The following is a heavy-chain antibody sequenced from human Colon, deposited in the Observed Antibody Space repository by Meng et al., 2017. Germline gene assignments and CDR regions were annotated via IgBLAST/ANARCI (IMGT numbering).Heavy chain of an antibody. Sequence: ASVKVSCKASGYTFTSYDINWVRQATGQGLEWMGWMNPNSGNTGYAQKLQGRDTMTRNTSKSTAYMELSSLRSEDTAVYYCARGHVAATSYYYYYNGMDVWGQGTTVTVSS. CDR3: ARGHVAATSYYYYYNGMDV. V-gene: IGHV1-8*01. J-gene: IGHJ6*02. CDR2: MNPNSGNT. CDR1: GYTFTSYD. D-gene: IGHD2-15*01.